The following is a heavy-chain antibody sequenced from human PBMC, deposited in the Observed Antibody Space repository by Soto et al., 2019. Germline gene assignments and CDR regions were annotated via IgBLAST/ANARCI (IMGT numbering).Heavy chain of an antibody. D-gene: IGHD6-6*01. V-gene: IGHV3-64D*06. CDR2: ISNNGEST. CDR1: GFTFSSYV. CDR3: VKTGRFGQLVPSDY. Sequence: GGSLRLSCSASGFTFSSYVMFWVRQAPGKGLEHVSLISNNGESTYHADSVKGRFTITRDNSKSMMFLQMTSLRTEDTAVYYCVKTGRFGQLVPSDYWGQGTLVTVSS. J-gene: IGHJ4*02.